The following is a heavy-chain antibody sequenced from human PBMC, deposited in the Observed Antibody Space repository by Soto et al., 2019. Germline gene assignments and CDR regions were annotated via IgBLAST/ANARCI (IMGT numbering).Heavy chain of an antibody. V-gene: IGHV1-8*02. Sequence: QVQLMQSGAEVRKPGASVKVSCKASGYTFTDYDINWVRQATGQGLEWLGWMTPKSGYTGYAQKFQGRVTLTRDTPRGTAYMELSSLTSEDTAVYYCTRTLYNTGDFDHWGQGTLVTVSS. CDR2: MTPKSGYT. CDR1: GYTFTDYD. J-gene: IGHJ4*02. D-gene: IGHD1-20*01. CDR3: TRTLYNTGDFDH.